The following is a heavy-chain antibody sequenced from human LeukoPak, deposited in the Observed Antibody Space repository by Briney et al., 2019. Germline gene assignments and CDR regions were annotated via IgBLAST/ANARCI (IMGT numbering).Heavy chain of an antibody. CDR1: RFTFNTYE. Sequence: GGSLGLSCAASRFTFNTYEMNWVRQAPGKGLEWVSYISNSGVTIYYADSVKGRFTISRDNGKNSLYLQMNSLRAEDTAVYYCARGTGSTKTPHAFDIWGQGTMVTVSS. J-gene: IGHJ3*02. V-gene: IGHV3-48*03. D-gene: IGHD1-1*01. CDR3: ARGTGSTKTPHAFDI. CDR2: ISNSGVTI.